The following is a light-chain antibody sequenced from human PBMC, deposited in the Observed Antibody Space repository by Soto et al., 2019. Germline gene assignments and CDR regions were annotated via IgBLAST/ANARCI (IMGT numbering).Light chain of an antibody. Sequence: DIQMTQSPSTLPASVGDRFTITCRASQSISNWLAWDQQKPATAPKVLIYHASNLQSGVPSRFSGSGSGTELTLTISSLQPDDFATYYCQQYNSYSFGQGTKVEIK. CDR1: QSISNW. J-gene: IGKJ1*01. V-gene: IGKV1-5*01. CDR2: HAS. CDR3: QQYNSYS.